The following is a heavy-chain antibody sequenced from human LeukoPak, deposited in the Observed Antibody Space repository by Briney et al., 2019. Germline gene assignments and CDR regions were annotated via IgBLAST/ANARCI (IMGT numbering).Heavy chain of an antibody. J-gene: IGHJ5*02. V-gene: IGHV4-34*01. CDR2: INHSGST. CDR3: ARVEDYYDKGWFDP. Sequence: SETLSLTCAVYGGSFSGYYWSWIRQPPGKGLEWIGEINHSGSTNYNPSLKSRVTISVDTSKNRFSLKLSSVTAADTAVYYCARVEDYYDKGWFDPWGQGTLVTVSS. D-gene: IGHD3-22*01. CDR1: GGSFSGYY.